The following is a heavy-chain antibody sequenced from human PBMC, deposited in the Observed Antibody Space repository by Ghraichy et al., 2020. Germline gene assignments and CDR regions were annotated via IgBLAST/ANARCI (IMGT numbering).Heavy chain of an antibody. D-gene: IGHD2-2*01. CDR1: GGSISSYY. V-gene: IGHV4-59*01. CDR3: AGGYCNSTSCYGMDV. J-gene: IGHJ6*02. Sequence: SETLSLTCTVSGGSISSYYWSWIRQPPGKGLEWIGYIYYSGSTNYNPSLKSRVTISVDTSKNQFSLKLSSVTAADTAVYYCAGGYCNSTSCYGMDVWGQGTTVTVSS. CDR2: IYYSGST.